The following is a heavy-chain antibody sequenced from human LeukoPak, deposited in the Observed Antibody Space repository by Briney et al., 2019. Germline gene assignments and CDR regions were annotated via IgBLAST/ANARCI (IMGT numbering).Heavy chain of an antibody. CDR1: GFTFSHHW. D-gene: IGHD3-3*01. CDR3: ARLNWNYADY. J-gene: IGHJ4*02. CDR2: IEEDGSEK. V-gene: IGHV3-7*01. Sequence: GGSLRLSCTASGFTFSHHWMTWVRQAPAKGLEWVASIEEDGSEKDYVDSVKGRFTISRDNGKNSLYLQMNSLRGEDTAVYYCARLNWNYADYWGQGTLVTVSS.